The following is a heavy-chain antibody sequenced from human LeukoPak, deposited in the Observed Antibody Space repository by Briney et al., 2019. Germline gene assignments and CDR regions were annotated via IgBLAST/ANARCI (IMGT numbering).Heavy chain of an antibody. V-gene: IGHV4-31*03. CDR2: IYYSGST. D-gene: IGHD6-6*01. Sequence: SQTLSLTCTVSGGSISSGGYYWSWIRQHPGKGLEWIGYIYYSGSTYYNPSLKSRVTISVDTSKNQFSLKLSSVTAADTAVYYCARDWFYSSSYAHYYYGMDVWGQGTPVTVSS. CDR1: GGSISSGGYY. CDR3: ARDWFYSSSYAHYYYGMDV. J-gene: IGHJ6*02.